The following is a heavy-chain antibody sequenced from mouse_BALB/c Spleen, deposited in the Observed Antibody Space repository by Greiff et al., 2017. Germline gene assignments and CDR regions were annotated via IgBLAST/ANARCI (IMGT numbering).Heavy chain of an antibody. CDR1: GYTFTDYY. D-gene: IGHD2-3*01. CDR3: ARWGAYDGIPGDY. J-gene: IGHJ2*01. V-gene: IGHV1-77*01. CDR2: IYPGSGNT. Sequence: QVQLQQSGAELARPGASVKLSCKASGYTFTDYYINWVKQRTGQGLEWIGEIYPGSGNTYYNEKFKGKATLTADKSSSTAYMQLSSLTSEDSAVYFCARWGAYDGIPGDYWGQGTTLTVSS.